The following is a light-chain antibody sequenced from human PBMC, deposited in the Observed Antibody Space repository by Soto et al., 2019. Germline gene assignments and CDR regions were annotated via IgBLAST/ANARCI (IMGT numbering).Light chain of an antibody. J-gene: IGKJ1*01. V-gene: IGKV1-5*01. CDR3: QQYNSYSPWT. Sequence: DIQMTQSPSSLSASIGDRVTITCRASQSVSNYLNWYLQLPGKAPKLLIYDASSLESGVPSRFSGSGSGTEFTLTISSLQPDDFATYYCQQYNSYSPWTFGQRTKVDI. CDR1: QSVSNY. CDR2: DAS.